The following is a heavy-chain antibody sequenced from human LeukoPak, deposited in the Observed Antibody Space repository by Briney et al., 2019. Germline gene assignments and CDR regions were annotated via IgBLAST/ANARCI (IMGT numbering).Heavy chain of an antibody. J-gene: IGHJ4*02. CDR1: GGSIISSSYY. Sequence: SEALSLTCTVSGGSIISSSYYWGWIRQPPGKGLEWIGSIYYSGSTYYNPSLKSRVTISVDTSKNQFSLKLSSVTAADTAVYYCAREFGYSYGYWGQGTLVTVSS. CDR3: AREFGYSYGY. D-gene: IGHD5-18*01. V-gene: IGHV4-39*07. CDR2: IYYSGST.